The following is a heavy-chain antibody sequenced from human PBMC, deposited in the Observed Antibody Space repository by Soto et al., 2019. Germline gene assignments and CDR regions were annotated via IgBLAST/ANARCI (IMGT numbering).Heavy chain of an antibody. J-gene: IGHJ1*01. Sequence: SGPTLVNPTQTLTLTCVFSGFSLNTGGVTVGWIRQPPGKALEWVALIYWDDGKRYSPSLKSRLTITKETSRNQVVLTMTNVDPEDTATYFCAHSPAPRVYFQHWGEGTLVTVSS. CDR3: AHSPAPRVYFQH. D-gene: IGHD3-10*01. CDR2: IYWDDGK. V-gene: IGHV2-5*02. CDR1: GFSLNTGGVT.